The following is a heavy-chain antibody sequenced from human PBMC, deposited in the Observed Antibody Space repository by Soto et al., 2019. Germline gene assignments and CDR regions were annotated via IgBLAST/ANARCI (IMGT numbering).Heavy chain of an antibody. CDR3: ARRAIFGVIIIAFDI. CDR2: IYPGDSDV. V-gene: IGHV5-51*01. CDR1: GYSFTTYW. D-gene: IGHD3-3*01. Sequence: GESLKISCKGSGYSFTTYWIAWVRQMPGKGLEWMGIIYPGDSDVRYSPSFQGQVTISADKSISTAYLRWNSLKASDTAMYYCARRAIFGVIIIAFDIWGQGTMVTVSS. J-gene: IGHJ3*02.